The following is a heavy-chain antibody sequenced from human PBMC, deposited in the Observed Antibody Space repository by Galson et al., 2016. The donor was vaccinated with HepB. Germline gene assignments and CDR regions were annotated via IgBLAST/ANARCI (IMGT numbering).Heavy chain of an antibody. CDR1: GFTFSRSG. J-gene: IGHJ5*02. D-gene: IGHD6-19*01. Sequence: SLRLSCAVSGFTFSRSGMHWVRQAPGKGLEWVAVIWSDGSNRYYADSVQGRFTISRDNSKNTLFLQMNSLRAEDKAVYFCARDPHASGWAAYYFDAWGQGTLVTVSS. V-gene: IGHV3-33*01. CDR3: ARDPHASGWAAYYFDA. CDR2: IWSDGSNR.